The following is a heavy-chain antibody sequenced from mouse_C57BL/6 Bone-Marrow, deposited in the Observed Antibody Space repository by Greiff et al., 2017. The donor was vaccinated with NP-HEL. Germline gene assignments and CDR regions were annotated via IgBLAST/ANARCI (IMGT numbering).Heavy chain of an antibody. CDR1: EYEFPSHD. Sequence: EVQLQESGGGLVQPGESLKLSCESNEYEFPSHDMSWVRKTPEKRLELVAAINSDGGSTYYPDTMERRFIISRDNTKKTLYLQMSSLRSEDTALYYCARQDRRPLRGGYFDYWGQGTTLTVSS. J-gene: IGHJ2*01. V-gene: IGHV5-2*01. CDR2: INSDGGST. D-gene: IGHD1-1*01. CDR3: ARQDRRPLRGGYFDY.